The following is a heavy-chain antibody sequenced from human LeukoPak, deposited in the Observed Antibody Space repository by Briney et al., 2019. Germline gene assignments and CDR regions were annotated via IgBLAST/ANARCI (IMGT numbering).Heavy chain of an antibody. J-gene: IGHJ4*02. Sequence: SETLSLTCAVYGRSFSGYYWSWIRQPPGKGLEWIGEINHSGSTNYNPSLKSRVTISVDTSKNQFSLKLSSVTAADTAVYYCARESIAARRDFDYWGQGTLVTVSS. CDR1: GRSFSGYY. V-gene: IGHV4-34*01. CDR3: ARESIAARRDFDY. CDR2: INHSGST. D-gene: IGHD6-6*01.